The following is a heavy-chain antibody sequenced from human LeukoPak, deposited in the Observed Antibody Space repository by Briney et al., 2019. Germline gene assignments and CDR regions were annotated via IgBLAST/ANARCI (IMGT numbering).Heavy chain of an antibody. V-gene: IGHV3-66*01. CDR2: ICSGGST. Sequence: PGGSLRLSCAASGFTVSSNYMSWVRQAPGKGLEWVSVICSGGSTYYADSVKGRFTISRDNSKNTLYLQMNSLRAEDTAVYYCARDMTYCSGGSCYPIYYYYYGMDVWGQGTTVTVSS. D-gene: IGHD2-15*01. CDR3: ARDMTYCSGGSCYPIYYYYYGMDV. J-gene: IGHJ6*02. CDR1: GFTVSSNY.